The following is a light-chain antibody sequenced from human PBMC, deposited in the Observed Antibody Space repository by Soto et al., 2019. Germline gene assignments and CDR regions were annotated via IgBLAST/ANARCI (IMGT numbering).Light chain of an antibody. CDR1: SSNIGAGYD. Sequence: QLVLTQPPSVSGAPGQRVTISCTGSSSNIGAGYDVHWYQQLPGTAPKVLIYGNSNRPSGVPDRFSGSKSGTSASLAITGLQAEDEADYYCQSYDSSLSAVVFGGGTKVTVL. V-gene: IGLV1-40*01. CDR2: GNS. J-gene: IGLJ2*01. CDR3: QSYDSSLSAVV.